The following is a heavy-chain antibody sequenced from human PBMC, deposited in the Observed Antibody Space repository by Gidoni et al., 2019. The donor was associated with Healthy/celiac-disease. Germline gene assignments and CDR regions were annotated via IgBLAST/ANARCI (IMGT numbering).Heavy chain of an antibody. V-gene: IGHV3-7*01. CDR2: IKQDGSEK. CDR1: GFTFSSYW. D-gene: IGHD6-19*01. Sequence: EVQLVESGGGLVQPGGSLRLSCAASGFTFSSYWMSWVRQAPGKGLEWVANIKQDGSEKYYVDSGKGRFTISRDNAKNSLYLQMNSRRAEDTAVYYCARRGWHDLDYFDYWGQGTLVTVSS. J-gene: IGHJ4*02. CDR3: ARRGWHDLDYFDY.